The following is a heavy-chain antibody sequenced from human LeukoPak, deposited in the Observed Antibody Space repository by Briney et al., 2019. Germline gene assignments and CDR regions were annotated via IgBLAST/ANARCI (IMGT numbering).Heavy chain of an antibody. J-gene: IGHJ4*02. CDR3: CGWEQQLPQVSLAI. CDR1: GGTFSCYA. CDR2: IIPIFGTA. V-gene: IGHV1-69*13. D-gene: IGHD6-13*01. Sequence: SVKLSCNASGGTFSCYAISLVRQAPGQGLESMGGIIPIFGTANYAQKFQGRVTITADESTTTAYMELSSLRSEDTAVYYCCGWEQQLPQVSLAIWGQGTLVTVSS.